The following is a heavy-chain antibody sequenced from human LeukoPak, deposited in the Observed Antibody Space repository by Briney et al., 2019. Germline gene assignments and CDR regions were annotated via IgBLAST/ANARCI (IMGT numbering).Heavy chain of an antibody. CDR1: GGSISSGDYY. Sequence: SETLSLTCTVSGGSISSGDYYWSWIRQPPGKGLEWIGYIYYSGGTYYNPSLKSRVTISVDTSKNQFSLKLSSVTAADTAVYYCARGVAAAGTWWFDPWGQGTLVTVSS. J-gene: IGHJ5*02. V-gene: IGHV4-30-4*01. CDR3: ARGVAAAGTWWFDP. D-gene: IGHD6-13*01. CDR2: IYYSGGT.